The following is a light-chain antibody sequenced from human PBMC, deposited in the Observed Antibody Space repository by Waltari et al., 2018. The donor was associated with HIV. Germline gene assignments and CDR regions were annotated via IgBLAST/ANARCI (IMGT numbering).Light chain of an antibody. J-gene: IGLJ2*01. CDR2: EVS. V-gene: IGLV2-14*01. Sequence: QSALTQSASVSGSPGQSIVISCTGTTSDIGYYNYVSWYQHQPGQAPKALIYEVSSRPSGISSRFAGSKSGNTAFLAISGLQIDDEGDYFCSSYTRRGTGIFGAGTTLTVL. CDR3: SSYTRRGTGI. CDR1: TSDIGYYNY.